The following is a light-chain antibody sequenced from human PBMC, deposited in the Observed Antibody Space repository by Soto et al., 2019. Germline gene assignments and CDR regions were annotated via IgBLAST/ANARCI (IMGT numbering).Light chain of an antibody. CDR2: VNS. J-gene: IGLJ3*02. V-gene: IGLV1-40*01. CDR3: QSFDSSLSGVV. CDR1: SSNIGAGYD. Sequence: QSVLTQPPSVSGAPGQRVTISCTGSSSNIGAGYDVHWYQRLPGTAPKLLIYVNSNRPSGVPDRFSGSKSGTSASLAITGLQAEDEADYYCQSFDSSLSGVVFGGGTKLTVL.